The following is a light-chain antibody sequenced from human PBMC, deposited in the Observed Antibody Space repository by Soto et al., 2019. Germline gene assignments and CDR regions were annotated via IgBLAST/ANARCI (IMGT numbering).Light chain of an antibody. CDR2: WAS. Sequence: DIVMTQSPDSLAVSLGERATINCKSSQSVLRSSNNKNSLAWYQQKPGQPPKLLLYWASTRESGVPDRFSGSGSVTDFTLTISSLQPEYVAVYFCQQYYGPPFTVGPGTRVEIK. CDR3: QQYYGPPFT. J-gene: IGKJ3*01. CDR1: QSVLRSSNNKNS. V-gene: IGKV4-1*01.